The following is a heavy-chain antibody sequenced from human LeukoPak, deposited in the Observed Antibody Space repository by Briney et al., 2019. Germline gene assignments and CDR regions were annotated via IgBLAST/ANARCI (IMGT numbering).Heavy chain of an antibody. V-gene: IGHV3-7*01. CDR2: IKQDGSEK. D-gene: IGHD6-19*01. CDR1: GFTFSSYW. Sequence: PGGSLRLSCAASGFTFSSYWMSWVRQAPGKGLEWVANIKQDGSEKYYVDSVKGRFTISRDNAKNSLYLQLNSLRAEDTAVYYCARSPYTSGWYGVGYWGRGTLVTVSS. J-gene: IGHJ4*02. CDR3: ARSPYTSGWYGVGY.